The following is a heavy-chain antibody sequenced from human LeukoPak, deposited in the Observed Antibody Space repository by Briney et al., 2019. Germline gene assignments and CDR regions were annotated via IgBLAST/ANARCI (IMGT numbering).Heavy chain of an antibody. CDR3: ARARTEYSSSSVGGRGAFDI. CDR2: INAGNDNT. Sequence: ASVKVSCKASGYTFTTYTIHWVRQAPGQRLEWMGWINAGNDNTKYSQKFQGRVTITTDESTSTAYMELSSLRSEDTAVYYCARARTEYSSSSVGGRGAFDIWGQGTMVTVSS. CDR1: GYTFTTYT. D-gene: IGHD6-6*01. V-gene: IGHV1-3*01. J-gene: IGHJ3*02.